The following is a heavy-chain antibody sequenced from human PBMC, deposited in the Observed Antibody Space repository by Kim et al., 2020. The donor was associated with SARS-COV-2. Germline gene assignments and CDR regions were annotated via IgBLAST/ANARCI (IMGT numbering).Heavy chain of an antibody. CDR3: AKARRERLSYGMDV. D-gene: IGHD1-26*01. CDR2: ISYDGSNK. Sequence: GGSLRLSCAASGFTFSSYGMHWVRQAPGKGLEWVAVISYDGSNKYYADSVKGRFTISRDNSKNTLYLQMNSLRAEDTAVYYCAKARRERLSYGMDVWGQGTTVTVSS. J-gene: IGHJ6*02. V-gene: IGHV3-30*18. CDR1: GFTFSSYG.